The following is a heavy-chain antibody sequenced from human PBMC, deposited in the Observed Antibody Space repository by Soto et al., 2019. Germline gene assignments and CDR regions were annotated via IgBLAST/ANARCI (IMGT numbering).Heavy chain of an antibody. Sequence: QVQLVESGGGVVQPGRSLRLSCAVSGFTFSSYGMHWVRQAPGKGLEWVAGVSYDGRDEFYADSVKGRFTISRDNSKSPLFLQRNSLRVEDTAVHYCARDCSGGSCYFDYWGQGTQVPVSS. J-gene: IGHJ4*02. CDR1: GFTFSSYG. D-gene: IGHD2-15*01. CDR3: ARDCSGGSCYFDY. CDR2: VSYDGRDE. V-gene: IGHV3-30*03.